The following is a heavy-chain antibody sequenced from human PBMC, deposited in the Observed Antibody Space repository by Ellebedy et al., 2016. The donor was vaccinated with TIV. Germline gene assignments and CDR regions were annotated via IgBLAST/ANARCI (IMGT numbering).Heavy chain of an antibody. CDR2: ISSSSSTI. CDR3: VECRLGSCQYSSFES. CDR1: GFTFSSYS. J-gene: IGHJ4*02. D-gene: IGHD2-15*01. Sequence: GESLKISCAASGFTFSSYSMNWVRQAPGKGLEWVSYISSSSSTIYYADSVKGRFTVSRDNSKSTLYLEMSSLRIEDTAMYYCVECRLGSCQYSSFESWGQGVLVTVSS. V-gene: IGHV3-48*01.